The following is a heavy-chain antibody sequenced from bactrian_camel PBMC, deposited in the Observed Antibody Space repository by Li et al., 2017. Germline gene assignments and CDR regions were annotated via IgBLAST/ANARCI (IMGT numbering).Heavy chain of an antibody. Sequence: VQLVESGGGSVQAGGSLRLSCTASGYTVSRNCMGWFRQAPGKEREGVAGTDRAGRGTYYAASVKGRFTIYRDNAKNTVYLQLNSLKTEDKAMYYCVRDSTGRFQGDLGLWGQGTQVTVS. CDR2: TDRAGRGT. CDR3: VRDSTGRFQGDLGL. J-gene: IGHJ6*01. D-gene: IGHD7*01. CDR1: GYTVSRNC. V-gene: IGHV3S40*01.